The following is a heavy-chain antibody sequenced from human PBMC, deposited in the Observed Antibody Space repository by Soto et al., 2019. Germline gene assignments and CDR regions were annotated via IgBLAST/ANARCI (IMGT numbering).Heavy chain of an antibody. J-gene: IGHJ4*02. Sequence: GASVKVSCKSSGYTFTGYYMHWVRQAPGQGPEWMGWINPKSGGTNYAQKFQGWVTMTRDTSISTAYMELSRLRSDDTAVYYCARENPSMTCDYWGQGTLVTVSS. CDR2: INPKSGGT. D-gene: IGHD6-6*01. CDR3: ARENPSMTCDY. CDR1: GYTFTGYY. V-gene: IGHV1-2*04.